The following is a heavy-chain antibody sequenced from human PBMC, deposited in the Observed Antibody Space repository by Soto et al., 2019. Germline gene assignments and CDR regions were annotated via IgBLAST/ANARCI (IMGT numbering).Heavy chain of an antibody. CDR3: ARDSQQLVPYYYYGMDV. CDR2: ISAYNGNT. V-gene: IGHV1-18*01. D-gene: IGHD6-13*01. J-gene: IGHJ6*02. Sequence: ASVKVSCKASGYTFTSYGISWARQAPGQGLEWMGWISAYNGNTNYAQKLQGRVTMTTDTSTSTAYMELRSLRSDDTAVYYCARDSQQLVPYYYYGMDVWGQGTTVTVSS. CDR1: GYTFTSYG.